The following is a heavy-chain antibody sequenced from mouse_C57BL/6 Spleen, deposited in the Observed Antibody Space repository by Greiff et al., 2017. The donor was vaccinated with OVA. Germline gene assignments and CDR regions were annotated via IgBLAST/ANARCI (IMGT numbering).Heavy chain of an antibody. CDR3: ARLNWDIYYFDY. CDR2: ISSGSSTI. V-gene: IGHV5-17*01. Sequence: EVKLMESGGGLVKPGGSLKLSCAASGFTFSDYGMHWVRQAPEKGLEWVAYISSGSSTIYYADTVKGRFTISRDNAKNTLFLQMTSLRSEDTAMYYCARLNWDIYYFDYWGQGTTLTVSS. D-gene: IGHD4-1*02. CDR1: GFTFSDYG. J-gene: IGHJ2*01.